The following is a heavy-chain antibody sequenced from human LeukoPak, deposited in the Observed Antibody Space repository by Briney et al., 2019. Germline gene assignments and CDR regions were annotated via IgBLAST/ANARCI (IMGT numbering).Heavy chain of an antibody. CDR3: ARGASDKTSYRNGMDV. J-gene: IGHJ6*02. D-gene: IGHD3-16*02. V-gene: IGHV3-72*01. CDR1: GFTFSSYV. Sequence: GGSLRLSCAASGFTFSSYVMSWVRQAPGKGLEWVGRTRNKAKSYTTEYAASVKGRFTISRDDSKNSQFLQMNSLKTEDTAVYYCARGASDKTSYRNGMDVWGPGTTVTVSS. CDR2: TRNKAKSYTT.